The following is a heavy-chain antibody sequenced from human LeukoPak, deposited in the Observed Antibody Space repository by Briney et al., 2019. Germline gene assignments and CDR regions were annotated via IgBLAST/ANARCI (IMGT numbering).Heavy chain of an antibody. CDR3: ARVYSSSLGYYYYYMDV. D-gene: IGHD6-6*01. CDR2: INPNSGGT. J-gene: IGHJ6*03. V-gene: IGHV1-2*02. CDR1: GYTFTSYG. Sequence: ASVKVSCKASGYTFTSYGISWVRQAPGQGLEWMGWINPNSGGTNYAQKFQGRVTMTRDTSISTAYMELSRLRSDDTAVYYCARVYSSSLGYYYYYMDVWGKGTTVTVSS.